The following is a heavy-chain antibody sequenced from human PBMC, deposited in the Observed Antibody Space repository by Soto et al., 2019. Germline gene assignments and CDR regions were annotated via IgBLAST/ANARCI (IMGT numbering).Heavy chain of an antibody. V-gene: IGHV1-2*02. D-gene: IGHD1-7*01. CDR1: GYTFTGYY. Sequence: APVKVSCKASGYTFTGYYVHWVRQAPGQGLEWMGWIGPDSGGTNYAQKFQGRVTMTGETSISSAYMELSRLGSDDTAVYYCATDFSRNWNCPSNYCGQGTMRTVS. CDR2: IGPDSGGT. J-gene: IGHJ4*02. CDR3: ATDFSRNWNCPSNY.